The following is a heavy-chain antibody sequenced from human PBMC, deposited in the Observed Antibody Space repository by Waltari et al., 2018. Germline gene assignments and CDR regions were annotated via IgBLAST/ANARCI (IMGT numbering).Heavy chain of an antibody. D-gene: IGHD1-26*01. V-gene: IGHV4-38-2*01. CDR2: IYQSGST. CDR1: GYSISSGYY. Sequence: QVQLQESGPGLVKPSETLSLTCAVSGYSISSGYYWGWIRQPPGKGLEWIGSIYQSGSTYYNPSLKSRVTRAVDTSKNQFSLKLSLGTAEDTAGYYCARSGTWGIDYWGQGTLVTVSS. CDR3: ARSGTWGIDY. J-gene: IGHJ4*02.